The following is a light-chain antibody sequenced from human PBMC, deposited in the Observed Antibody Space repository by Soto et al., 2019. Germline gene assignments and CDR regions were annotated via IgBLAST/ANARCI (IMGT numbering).Light chain of an antibody. CDR3: QHGDSVPRS. J-gene: IGKJ4*01. Sequence: DIQMTQSPSSLSASIGERVTISCRASQTISTYLNWYQQRPGKAPKLLIYDASRLQNAVPPRFSGSGSWKVFTLTIINLQAADCATYYYQHGDSVPRSFGGGTRVVSK. CDR1: QTISTY. V-gene: IGKV1-39*01. CDR2: DAS.